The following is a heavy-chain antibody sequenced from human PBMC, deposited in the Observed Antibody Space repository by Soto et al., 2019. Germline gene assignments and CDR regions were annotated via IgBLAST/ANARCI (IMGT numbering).Heavy chain of an antibody. Sequence: VQLVESGGDLVQPGGSLRLSCAASGFTFSDYAMHWVRQAPGKGLEYVSAISSNGDTTYYADSVKGRFTISRDDSTNTLYLQMGSLRPDDMAVYYCARAHGRYWGQGTLVTVSS. CDR3: ARAHGRY. CDR1: GFTFSDYA. CDR2: ISSNGDTT. J-gene: IGHJ4*02. D-gene: IGHD2-8*01. V-gene: IGHV3-64*07.